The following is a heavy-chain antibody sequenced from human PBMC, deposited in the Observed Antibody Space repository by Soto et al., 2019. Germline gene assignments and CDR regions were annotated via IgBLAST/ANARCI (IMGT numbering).Heavy chain of an antibody. Sequence: EVQLVESGGGLVQPGGSLRLSCAASGFTFSSYSMNWVRQAPGKGLEWVSYISSSSSTIYYADSVKGRFTISRDNAKNSLYLQMNSLTDEETAVYYCARPYYDFWSDYPPGSNWFDPWGQGTLVTVSS. CDR2: ISSSSSTI. V-gene: IGHV3-48*02. CDR1: GFTFSSYS. J-gene: IGHJ5*02. D-gene: IGHD3-3*01. CDR3: ARPYYDFWSDYPPGSNWFDP.